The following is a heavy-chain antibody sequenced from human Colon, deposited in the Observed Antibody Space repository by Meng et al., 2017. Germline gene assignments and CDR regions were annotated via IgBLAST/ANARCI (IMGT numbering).Heavy chain of an antibody. CDR1: GDAITSGGYY. CDR2: IDHSGTT. Sequence: QVQLLGSGPSLVKPSQTLSLTCNASGDAITSGGYYWSWIRQHPGKGVEWIGYIDHSGTTYDNPSLKTRLTMSVDTSKNQFSLKLTSVTAADTAVYYCAGVVSLVVKGNWFDSWGQGTLVTVSS. V-gene: IGHV4-31*03. J-gene: IGHJ5*01. D-gene: IGHD2-15*01. CDR3: AGVVSLVVKGNWFDS.